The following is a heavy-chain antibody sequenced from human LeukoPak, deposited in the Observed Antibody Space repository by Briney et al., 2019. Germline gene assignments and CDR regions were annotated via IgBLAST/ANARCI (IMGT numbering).Heavy chain of an antibody. Sequence: SETLFLTCTVSGSSVSSTEFYWGWIRQPPGKGLQWIGNIYYTGSTYYNPSLNSRVTMSVDTSQNQISLKMTSVTAADTAVYYCARLSKGRYFDYIFDYWGQGTLVTVSS. CDR2: IYYTGST. CDR3: ARLSKGRYFDYIFDY. D-gene: IGHD3-9*01. V-gene: IGHV4-39*01. CDR1: GSSVSSTEFY. J-gene: IGHJ4*02.